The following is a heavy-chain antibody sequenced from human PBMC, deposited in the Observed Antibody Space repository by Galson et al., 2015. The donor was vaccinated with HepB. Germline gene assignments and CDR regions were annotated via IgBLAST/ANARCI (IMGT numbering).Heavy chain of an antibody. V-gene: IGHV3-7*03. CDR1: GFTFSSYW. Sequence: SLRLSCAASGFTFSSYWMSWVRQAPGKGLEWVANIKQDGSEKYYVDSVKGRFTISRDNAKNSLYLQMNSLRAEDTAVYYCARITMIVVVISDDAFDIWGQGTMDTATS. J-gene: IGHJ3*02. D-gene: IGHD3-22*01. CDR2: IKQDGSEK. CDR3: ARITMIVVVISDDAFDI.